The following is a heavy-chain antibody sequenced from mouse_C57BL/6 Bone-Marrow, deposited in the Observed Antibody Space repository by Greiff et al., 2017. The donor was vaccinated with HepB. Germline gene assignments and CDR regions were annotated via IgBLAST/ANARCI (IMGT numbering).Heavy chain of an antibody. CDR1: GYTFTSYW. CDR3: AREENSSGYVAWFAY. V-gene: IGHV1-55*01. Sequence: QVQLQQPGAELVKPGASVKMSCKASGYTFTSYWITWVKQRPGQGLEWIGDIYPGSGSTNYNEKFKSKATLTVDTSSSTAYMQRSSLTSEDSAVYYCAREENSSGYVAWFAYWGQGTLVTVSA. CDR2: IYPGSGST. J-gene: IGHJ3*01. D-gene: IGHD3-2*02.